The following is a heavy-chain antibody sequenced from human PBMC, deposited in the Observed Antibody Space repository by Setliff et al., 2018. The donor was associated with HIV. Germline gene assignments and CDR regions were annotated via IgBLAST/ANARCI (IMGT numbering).Heavy chain of an antibody. CDR1: GGSISSYY. CDR3: ARESGSGSYYDYYYYYMDV. J-gene: IGHJ6*03. D-gene: IGHD1-26*01. CDR2: IYTSGST. Sequence: SETLSLTCTVSGGSISSYYWSWIRKPAGKGLEWIGRIYTSGSTNYNPSLKSRVTMSVDTSKNQFSLKLSSVTAADTAVYYCARESGSGSYYDYYYYYMDVWGKVTTVTVS. V-gene: IGHV4-4*07.